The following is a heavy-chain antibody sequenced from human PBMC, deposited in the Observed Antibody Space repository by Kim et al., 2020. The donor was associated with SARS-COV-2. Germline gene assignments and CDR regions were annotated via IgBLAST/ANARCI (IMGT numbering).Heavy chain of an antibody. CDR3: ASDRFGGGRGAFVY. J-gene: IGHJ4*02. Sequence: SETLSLTRTASGGSISSYYWSWIRQPPRKGLEWIGYIYYSGSTNYNASLKTRVTVSVDTAKNQFSLKMSSVTAADTAVYYCASDRFGGGRGAFVYCGQGT. D-gene: IGHD3-16*01. V-gene: IGHV4-59*12. CDR2: IYYSGST. CDR1: GGSISSYY.